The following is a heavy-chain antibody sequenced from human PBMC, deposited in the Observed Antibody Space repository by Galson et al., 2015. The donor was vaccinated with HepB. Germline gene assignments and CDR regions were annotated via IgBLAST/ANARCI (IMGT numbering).Heavy chain of an antibody. CDR1: GFTFSDYY. V-gene: IGHV3-11*03. Sequence: SLRLSCAASGFTFSDYYMSWIRQAPGKGLEWVSYISSSSSYTNYADSVKGRFTISRDNAKNSLYLQMNSLRAEDTAVYYCARSPSNGDYSDYWGQGTLVTVSS. D-gene: IGHD4-17*01. J-gene: IGHJ4*02. CDR3: ARSPSNGDYSDY. CDR2: ISSSSSYT.